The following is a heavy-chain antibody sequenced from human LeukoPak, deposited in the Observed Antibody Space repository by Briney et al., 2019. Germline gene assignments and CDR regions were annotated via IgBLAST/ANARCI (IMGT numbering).Heavy chain of an antibody. CDR1: GGSISSYY. J-gene: IGHJ3*02. V-gene: IGHV4-59*08. D-gene: IGHD3-16*01. CDR2: VYYSGST. Sequence: SETLSLTCTVSGGSISSYYWSWIRQPPGKGLEWIGYVYYSGSTNYNPSLKSRVTISIDTSKNQFSLKLSSVTAADTAVYYCALRRPFGAFDIWGQGTMVTVSS. CDR3: ALRRPFGAFDI.